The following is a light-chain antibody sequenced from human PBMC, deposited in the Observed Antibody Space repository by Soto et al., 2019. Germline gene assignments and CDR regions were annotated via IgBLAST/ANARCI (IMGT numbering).Light chain of an antibody. CDR2: GAS. CDR1: QTVSNSY. CDR3: QQYSNWPRT. V-gene: IGKV3-15*01. Sequence: DIVLTQSPATLSVSPGERATLSCRASQTVSNSYLAWYQQKPGQAPWLLIYGASTRAAGIPPRFSGGGSGTEFTLTISSLQSEDFAVYYCQQYSNWPRTFGRGTKVEIK. J-gene: IGKJ1*01.